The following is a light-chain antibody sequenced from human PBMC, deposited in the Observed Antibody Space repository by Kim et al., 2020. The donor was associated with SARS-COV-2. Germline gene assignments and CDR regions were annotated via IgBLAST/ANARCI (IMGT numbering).Light chain of an antibody. J-gene: IGKJ2*01. V-gene: IGKV1-39*01. CDR1: QSIGSY. Sequence: DIQMTQSPSSLSASVGDRVTITCRASQSIGSYVNWYQHKPGKAPNLLIYAASSLQSGAPSRFSGSGSVTDFTLTISSLQPEDFATYYCQQSYNTPYTFGQGTKVEI. CDR3: QQSYNTPYT. CDR2: AAS.